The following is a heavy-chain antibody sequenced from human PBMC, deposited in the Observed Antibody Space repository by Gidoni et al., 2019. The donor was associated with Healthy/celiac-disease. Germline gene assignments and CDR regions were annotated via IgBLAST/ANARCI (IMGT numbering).Heavy chain of an antibody. CDR1: GFTFSSYA. V-gene: IGHV3-23*01. D-gene: IGHD4-17*01. CDR3: AKGNDYGDYNAVFAFDY. Sequence: EVQLLESGGGLVQPGGSLRLSCAASGFTFSSYAMSWVRQAPGKGREWVAAISGSGCSTYYADSVKGRFTISRDNSKNTLYLQMNSLRSEDTAVYYCAKGNDYGDYNAVFAFDYWGQGTLVTVSS. J-gene: IGHJ4*02. CDR2: ISGSGCST.